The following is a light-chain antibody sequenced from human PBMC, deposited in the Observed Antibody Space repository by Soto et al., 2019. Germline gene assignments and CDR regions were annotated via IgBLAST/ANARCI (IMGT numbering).Light chain of an antibody. CDR2: EAS. V-gene: IGKV1-5*03. CDR3: QQYNTYCM. J-gene: IGKJ1*01. CDR1: QTISSW. Sequence: DILMTQSPSTLSASVGDRVTITCRDSQTISSWLAGYQQKPGKAPKLLIYEASSLRSGVKSRFNGSGSGTEFTLTIIGLQPDDFPTNYCQQYNTYCMFGKVTKVEIK.